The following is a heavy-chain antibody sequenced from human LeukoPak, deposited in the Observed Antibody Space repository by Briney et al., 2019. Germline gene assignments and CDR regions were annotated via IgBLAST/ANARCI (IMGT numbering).Heavy chain of an antibody. J-gene: IGHJ4*02. CDR3: VRVGSVAGSDYLDY. D-gene: IGHD6-19*01. V-gene: IGHV3-72*01. Sequence: GGSLSLSCAVSGFTFSDHFLDWARQAPGKGLEWVGRSRNKAKSYTTEYAASVKGRFTISRDDSKNSLYLQMNSLKTADTAVYYCVRVGSVAGSDYLDYWGQGTLVTVSS. CDR2: SRNKAKSYTT. CDR1: GFTFSDHF.